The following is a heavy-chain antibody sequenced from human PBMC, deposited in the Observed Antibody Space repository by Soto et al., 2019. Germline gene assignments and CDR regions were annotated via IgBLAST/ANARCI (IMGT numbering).Heavy chain of an antibody. V-gene: IGHV1-8*01. CDR2: MNPNSGNT. Sequence: QVQLVQSGAEVKKPGASVKVSCKASGYTFTSYDINWVRQATGQGLEWMGWMNPNSGNTGYAQKFQGRVTMTRNTSISTAYMELSSLRSEDTAVYYCAREQSTSYGYYYYGMDVWGQGTTVTVSS. J-gene: IGHJ6*02. CDR3: AREQSTSYGYYYYGMDV. D-gene: IGHD2-2*01. CDR1: GYTFTSYD.